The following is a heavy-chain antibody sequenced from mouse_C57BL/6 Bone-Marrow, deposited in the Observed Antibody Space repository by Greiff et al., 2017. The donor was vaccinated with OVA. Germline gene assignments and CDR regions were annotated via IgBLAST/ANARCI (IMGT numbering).Heavy chain of an antibody. CDR1: GFNIKDDY. J-gene: IGHJ4*01. Sequence: EVKVEESGAELVRPGASVKLSCTASGFNIKDDYMHWVKQRPEQGLEWIGWIDPENGDTEYASKFQGKATITADTSSNTAYLQLSSLTSEDTAVYYCTTGFTTVVGAMDYWGQGTSVTVSS. D-gene: IGHD1-1*01. CDR3: TTGFTTVVGAMDY. CDR2: IDPENGDT. V-gene: IGHV14-4*01.